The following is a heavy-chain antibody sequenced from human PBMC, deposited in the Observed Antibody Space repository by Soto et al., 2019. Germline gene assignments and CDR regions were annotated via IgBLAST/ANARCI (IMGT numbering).Heavy chain of an antibody. J-gene: IGHJ6*02. Sequence: LSLTCTVSGGSISSYYWSWIRQPAGKGLEWIGRIYTSGSTNYNPSLKSRVTMSVDTSKNKFSLKLSSVTAADTAVYYCARGGDRGYYDFWSGYPGLYYYGMDVWGQGTTVTVSS. CDR1: GGSISSYY. D-gene: IGHD3-3*01. CDR3: ARGGDRGYYDFWSGYPGLYYYGMDV. CDR2: IYTSGST. V-gene: IGHV4-4*07.